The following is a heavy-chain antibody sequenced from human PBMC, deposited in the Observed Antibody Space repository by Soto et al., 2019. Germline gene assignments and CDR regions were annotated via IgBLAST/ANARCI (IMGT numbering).Heavy chain of an antibody. D-gene: IGHD4-17*01. J-gene: IGHJ3*02. CDR2: IYYSGST. CDR1: GGSISSGDYY. Sequence: PXETLSLTCTVSGGSISSGDYYWSWIRQPPGKGLEWIGYIYYSGSTYYNPSLKSRVTISVDTSKNQFSLKLSSVTAADTAVYYCAREMTTVTTGQAFDIWGQGKMVPVSS. CDR3: AREMTTVTTGQAFDI. V-gene: IGHV4-30-4*01.